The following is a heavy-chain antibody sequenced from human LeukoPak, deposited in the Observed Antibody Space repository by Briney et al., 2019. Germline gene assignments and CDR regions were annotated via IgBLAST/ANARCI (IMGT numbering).Heavy chain of an antibody. V-gene: IGHV4-59*01. CDR1: GGTISNYY. Sequence: SETLSLTCTVSGGTISNYYWSWIRQPPGKGLEWIGYIYYTGSTNYNPSLKSRVTMSVDTSKNQFSLNLNSVTAVDTAEYYCTRAPGSAYYPYYYMDVWGKGTTVTVSS. CDR2: IYYTGST. CDR3: TRAPGSAYYPYYYMDV. D-gene: IGHD6-19*01. J-gene: IGHJ6*03.